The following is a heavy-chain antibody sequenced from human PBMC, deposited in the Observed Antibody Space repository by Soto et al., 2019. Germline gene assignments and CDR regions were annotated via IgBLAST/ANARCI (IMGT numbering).Heavy chain of an antibody. J-gene: IGHJ4*02. CDR3: AHRPRGYSYHFDY. D-gene: IGHD5-18*01. CDR2: NYWDDDE. Sequence: QITLKESGPTLVKTTQTLTLTCTFSGFSLNTRGVGVGWISQPPGKALEWLARNYWDDDEGYSPSLNSRLTIPKDTSKNQVVLTMTIMDSVDTATYYCAHRPRGYSYHFDYWRPGTLVTVSS. CDR1: GFSLNTRGVG. V-gene: IGHV2-5*02.